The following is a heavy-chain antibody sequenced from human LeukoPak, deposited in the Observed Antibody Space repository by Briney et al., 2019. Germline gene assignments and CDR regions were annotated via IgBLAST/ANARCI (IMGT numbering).Heavy chain of an antibody. CDR2: ISAYNGNT. CDR1: GYTFTSYG. V-gene: IGHV1-18*01. Sequence: GSVTVSFKASGYTFTSYGISWVRQAPGQGLEWMGWISAYNGNTNYAQKLQGRVTMTTDTSTSTAYMELRSLRSDDTAVYYCARGEDPTHLIDYWGQGTLVTVSS. J-gene: IGHJ4*02. CDR3: ARGEDPTHLIDY.